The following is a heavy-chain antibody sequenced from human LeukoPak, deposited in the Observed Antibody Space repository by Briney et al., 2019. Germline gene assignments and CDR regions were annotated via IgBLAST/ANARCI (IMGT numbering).Heavy chain of an antibody. CDR1: GYTFTSYD. CDR2: MNPNSGNT. D-gene: IGHD2-15*01. J-gene: IGHJ3*02. Sequence: ASVKVSCKASGYTFTSYDINWVRQATGQGLEWMGWMNPNSGNTGYAQKFQGRVTITRNTSISTAYMELRRLRSDDTAVYYCARGGVVVLGVMDIWGQGTVVTVSS. CDR3: ARGGVVVLGVMDI. V-gene: IGHV1-8*03.